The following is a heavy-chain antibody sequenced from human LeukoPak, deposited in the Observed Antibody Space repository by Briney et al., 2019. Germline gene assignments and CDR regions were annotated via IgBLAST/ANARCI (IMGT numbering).Heavy chain of an antibody. CDR2: INWNSGSI. D-gene: IGHD6-19*01. V-gene: IGHV3-9*01. Sequence: PGGSLRLSCAASGFTFDDYAMHWVRQAPGKGLEWVSGINWNSGSIGYADSVKGRFTISRDNAKNSLYLQMNSLRAEDTALYYCAKADRIAVAAPFDYWGQGTLVTVSS. CDR3: AKADRIAVAAPFDY. CDR1: GFTFDDYA. J-gene: IGHJ4*02.